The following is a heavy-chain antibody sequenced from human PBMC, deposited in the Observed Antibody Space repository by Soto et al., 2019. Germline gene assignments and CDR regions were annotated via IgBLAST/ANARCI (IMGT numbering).Heavy chain of an antibody. Sequence: SETLSLTCAVYGGSFSGYDWTWIRQPPGTGLEWIGEINHSGSTNYNPSLKSRVTISVDTSKNQFSLELTSVTAADTAVYYCARDKITGLFDYWGQGTLVTVSS. D-gene: IGHD2-8*02. CDR1: GGSFSGYD. CDR3: ARDKITGLFDY. CDR2: INHSGST. J-gene: IGHJ4*02. V-gene: IGHV4-34*01.